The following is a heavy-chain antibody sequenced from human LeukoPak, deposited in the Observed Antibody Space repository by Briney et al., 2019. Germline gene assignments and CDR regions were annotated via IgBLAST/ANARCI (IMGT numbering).Heavy chain of an antibody. CDR2: INHSGST. CDR1: GFTFTNAW. Sequence: PGGSLRLSCIASGFTFTNAWMSWVRQAPGKGLEWIGEINHSGSTNYNPSLKSRVTISVDTSKNQFSLKLSSVTAADTAVYYCARLCDGVTTVTSYYYYYMDVWGKGTTVTISS. CDR3: ARLCDGVTTVTSYYYYYMDV. D-gene: IGHD4-17*01. J-gene: IGHJ6*03. V-gene: IGHV4-34*01.